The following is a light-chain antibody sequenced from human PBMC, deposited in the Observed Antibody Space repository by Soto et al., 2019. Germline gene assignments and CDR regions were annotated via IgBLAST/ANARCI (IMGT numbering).Light chain of an antibody. V-gene: IGKV1-39*01. CDR3: QQSYSNPST. Sequence: IQMTQSPASLSASVGDRVTITCGASQSISSYLNWYQQKPGKAPKLLIYAASSLQSGVPSRFSGSGSGTDFTLTISSLQPEDFETYYCQQSYSNPSTFGQGTRLEIK. CDR1: QSISSY. CDR2: AAS. J-gene: IGKJ5*01.